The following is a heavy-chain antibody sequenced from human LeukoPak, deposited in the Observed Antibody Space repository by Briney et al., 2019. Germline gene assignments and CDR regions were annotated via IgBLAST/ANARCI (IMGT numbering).Heavy chain of an antibody. CDR3: ARVKRITMVRGVWNWYFDL. CDR1: GGSISSYY. D-gene: IGHD3-10*01. Sequence: SETLSLTCTVSGGSISSYYWSWIRQPPGKGLEWIGYIYYSGSTNYNPSLKSRVTISVDTSKNQFSLKLSSVTAADTAVYYCARVKRITMVRGVWNWYFDLWGRGTLVTVSS. CDR2: IYYSGST. J-gene: IGHJ2*01. V-gene: IGHV4-59*01.